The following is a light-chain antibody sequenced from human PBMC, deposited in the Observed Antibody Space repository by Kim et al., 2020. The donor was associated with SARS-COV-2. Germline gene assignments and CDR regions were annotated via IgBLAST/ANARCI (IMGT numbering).Light chain of an antibody. V-gene: IGKV1-8*01. Sequence: GDRVTVTCRTSQDIVSYLAWYQQKPGKAPKRLIYAANTLQSGVPSRFSGSGSGTNFNLTINCLQSEDFATYYCQHYYSYPYAFGQGTKLEI. J-gene: IGKJ2*01. CDR1: QDIVSY. CDR2: AAN. CDR3: QHYYSYPYA.